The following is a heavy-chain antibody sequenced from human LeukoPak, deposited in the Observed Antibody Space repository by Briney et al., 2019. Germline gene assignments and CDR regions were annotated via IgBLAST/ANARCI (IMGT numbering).Heavy chain of an antibody. D-gene: IGHD6-13*01. Sequence: GGSLRLSCAASGFTFSSYGMHWVRQAPGKGLEWVAVIWYDGSNKYYADSVKGRFTISRDNSKNTLYLQMNSLRAEDTAVYYCARAGIAAAGTSTYYYYYMDVWGKGTRSPSP. V-gene: IGHV3-33*01. CDR3: ARAGIAAAGTSTYYYYYMDV. J-gene: IGHJ6*03. CDR2: IWYDGSNK. CDR1: GFTFSSYG.